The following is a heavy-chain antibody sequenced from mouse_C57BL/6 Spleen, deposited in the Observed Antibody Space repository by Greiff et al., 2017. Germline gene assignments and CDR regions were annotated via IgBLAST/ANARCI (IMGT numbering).Heavy chain of an antibody. J-gene: IGHJ4*01. CDR3: ARDRGYYGSPHYYAMDY. D-gene: IGHD1-1*01. V-gene: IGHV5-4*01. Sequence: EVQLVESGGGLVKPGGSLKLSCAASGFTFSSYAMAWVRQTPEKRLEWVATISDGGSYTYYPDNVKGRFTISRDNAKNNQYLQMSHLKSEDTAMYYCARDRGYYGSPHYYAMDYWGQGTSVTVSS. CDR1: GFTFSSYA. CDR2: ISDGGSYT.